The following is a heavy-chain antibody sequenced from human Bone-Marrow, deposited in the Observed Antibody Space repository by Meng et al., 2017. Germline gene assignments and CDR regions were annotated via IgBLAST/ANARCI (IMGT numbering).Heavy chain of an antibody. J-gene: IGHJ6*02. CDR1: GGTFSSYA. CDR3: ARDSSTSSTDNYYDSSGYYYYYYGMDV. Sequence: SSVNVSCKASGGTFSSYAISWVRQAPGQGLEWMGGIIPIFGTANYAQKFQGRVTITTDESTSTAYMELSSLRSEDTAVYYCARDSSTSSTDNYYDSSGYYYYYYGMDVWGQGTTVTVSS. CDR2: IIPIFGTA. D-gene: IGHD3-22*01. V-gene: IGHV1-69*05.